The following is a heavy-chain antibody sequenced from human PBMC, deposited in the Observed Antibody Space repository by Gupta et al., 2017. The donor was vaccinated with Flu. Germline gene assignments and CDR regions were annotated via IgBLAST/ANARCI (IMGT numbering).Heavy chain of an antibody. CDR1: GYTFTSYD. CDR3: ARWLTGYCSSTSCYRRHGKDDAFDI. V-gene: IGHV1-8*01. D-gene: IGHD2-2*02. Sequence: QVQLVQSGAEVKKPGASVKVSCKASGYTFTSYDINWVRQATGQGLEWMGWMNPNSGNTGYAQKFQGRVTMTRNTSISTAYMELSSLRSEETAVYYCARWLTGYCSSTSCYRRHGKDDAFDIWGQGTMVTDAS. J-gene: IGHJ3*02. CDR2: MNPNSGNT.